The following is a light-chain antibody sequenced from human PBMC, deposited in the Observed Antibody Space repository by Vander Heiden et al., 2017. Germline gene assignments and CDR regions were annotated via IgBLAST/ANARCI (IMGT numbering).Light chain of an antibody. J-gene: IGLJ3*02. CDR3: QAWDNNIMM. Sequence: SYELTQPPPVSVSPGQTARITCSGDRLGDKYACWYQQKPGQSPVLVIYQDNRRPSGIPERFSGSTSANTATLTISGTQPMDEADYYCQAWDNNIMMFGGGTKLTVL. CDR1: RLGDKY. V-gene: IGLV3-1*01. CDR2: QDN.